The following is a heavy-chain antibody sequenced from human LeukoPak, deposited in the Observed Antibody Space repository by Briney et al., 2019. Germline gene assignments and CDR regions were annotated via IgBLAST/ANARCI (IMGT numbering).Heavy chain of an antibody. D-gene: IGHD2-15*01. J-gene: IGHJ4*02. V-gene: IGHV4-39*07. CDR1: GGSISSSSYY. CDR3: ARRDAAAYYFDF. Sequence: SETLSLTCTVSGGSISSSSYYWGWIRQPPGKGLEWIGSIYSSGGTYYNPSLKSRVTISVDTSKNQFSLKLSSVTAADTAVYYRARRDAAAYYFDFWGQGTLVTVSS. CDR2: IYSSGGT.